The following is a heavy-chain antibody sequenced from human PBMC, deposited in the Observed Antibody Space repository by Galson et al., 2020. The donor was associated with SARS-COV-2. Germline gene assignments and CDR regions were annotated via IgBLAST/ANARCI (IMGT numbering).Heavy chain of an antibody. CDR1: GFTFSSYA. CDR2: ISYDGSNK. D-gene: IGHD3-10*01. V-gene: IGHV3-30-3*01. CDR3: ARDREGHYFDY. J-gene: IGHJ4*02. Sequence: GGSLRLSCAASGFTFSSYAMHWVRQAPGKGLEWVAVISYDGSNKYYADSVKGRFTISRDNSKNTLYLQMNSLRAEDTAVYYCARDREGHYFDYWGQGTLVTVSS.